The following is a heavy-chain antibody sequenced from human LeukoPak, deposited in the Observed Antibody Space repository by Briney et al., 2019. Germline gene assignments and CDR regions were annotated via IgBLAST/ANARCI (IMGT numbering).Heavy chain of an antibody. CDR2: IYSSGST. D-gene: IGHD1-14*01. V-gene: IGHV3-53*01. J-gene: IGHJ6*02. Sequence: GGSLRLSCAASGFTVSANYMSWVRQAPGKGLEWVSVIYSSGSTYYADSVKGRFTISRDNAKNSLYLQMNSLRAEDTAVYYCARQGPNQWVSYSMDVWGQGTTVTVSS. CDR3: ARQGPNQWVSYSMDV. CDR1: GFTVSANY.